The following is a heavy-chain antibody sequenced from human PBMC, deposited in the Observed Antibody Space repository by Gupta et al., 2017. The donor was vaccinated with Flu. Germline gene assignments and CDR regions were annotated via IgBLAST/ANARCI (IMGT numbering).Heavy chain of an antibody. CDR3: ARMAYSSGYYNYYFDY. D-gene: IGHD3-22*01. Sequence: EVQLVETGGGLIQPGGSLRLSCAASGFTVSSNYMSWVRQAPGKGLEWVSVIYSGGSTYYADSVKGRFTISRDNSKNTLYLQMNSLRAEDTAVYYCARMAYSSGYYNYYFDYWGQGTLVTVSS. CDR1: GFTVSSNY. J-gene: IGHJ4*02. V-gene: IGHV3-53*02. CDR2: IYSGGST.